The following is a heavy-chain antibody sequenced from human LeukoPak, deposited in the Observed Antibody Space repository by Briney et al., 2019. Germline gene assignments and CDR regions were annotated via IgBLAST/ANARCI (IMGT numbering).Heavy chain of an antibody. Sequence: SETLSLTCTVSGDSISSYYWNWIRQPPGKGLEWIGYVYYSGTTNYNPSLKSRVTISVDTSKNQFSLNLTSVTAADTAVYYCAKSLYYYDGSGYSWGQGILVTVSS. CDR1: GDSISSYY. D-gene: IGHD3-22*01. J-gene: IGHJ4*02. V-gene: IGHV4-59*01. CDR3: AKSLYYYDGSGYS. CDR2: VYYSGTT.